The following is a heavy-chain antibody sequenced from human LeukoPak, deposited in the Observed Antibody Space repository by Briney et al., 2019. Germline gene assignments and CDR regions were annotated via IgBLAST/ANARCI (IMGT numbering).Heavy chain of an antibody. D-gene: IGHD3-10*01. CDR3: TTGIDDGGGY. Sequence: GGSLRLSCAASRFTFSSYAMNWVRQAPGKGLEWVGRIKTKTDGEPTDYAAPVKDRFTISRDDSKNTLFLQMNSLRIDDTAVYYCTTGIDDGGGYWGQGTLVTVSS. CDR2: IKTKTDGEPT. V-gene: IGHV3-15*07. J-gene: IGHJ4*02. CDR1: RFTFSSYA.